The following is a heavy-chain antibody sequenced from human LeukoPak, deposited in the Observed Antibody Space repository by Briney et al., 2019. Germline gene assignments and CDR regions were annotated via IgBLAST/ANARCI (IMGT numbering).Heavy chain of an antibody. D-gene: IGHD3-16*01. CDR1: GGSISSSSYY. CDR3: ARDRFMTFQH. Sequence: SETLSLTCTVSGGSISSSSYYWGWIRQPPGKGLEWIGSIYYSGITYYNPSLRSRVTISVDTSKNQFSLKLTSVTAADTAVYYCARDRFMTFQHWGQGTLVTVSS. J-gene: IGHJ1*01. CDR2: IYYSGIT. V-gene: IGHV4-39*07.